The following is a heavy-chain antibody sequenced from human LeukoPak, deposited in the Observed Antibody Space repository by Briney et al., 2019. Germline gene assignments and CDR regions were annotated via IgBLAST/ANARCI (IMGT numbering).Heavy chain of an antibody. CDR3: ARRSTSGSYWGDFGY. V-gene: IGHV3-23*01. D-gene: IGHD1-26*01. CDR2: ISGSGGAT. Sequence: GGSLRLSCAVSGFTFSNYVMNWVRQAPGKGLEWVSTISGSGGATYYADSVKGRFTISRDNSKNTLYLQMNSLRVEDTAVYYCARRSTSGSYWGDFGYWGQGTLVTVSS. CDR1: GFTFSNYV. J-gene: IGHJ4*02.